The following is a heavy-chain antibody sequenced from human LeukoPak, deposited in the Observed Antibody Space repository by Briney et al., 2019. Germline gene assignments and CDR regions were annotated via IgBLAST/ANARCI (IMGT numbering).Heavy chain of an antibody. CDR3: ARCITMVRGVIFRYYYYYMDV. Sequence: PSETLSLTCTVSGGSISSSSYYWGWIRQPPGKGLEWIGSIYYSGSTYYNPSLKSRVTISVDTSKNQFSLKLSSVTAADTAVYYCARCITMVRGVIFRYYYYYMDVWGKGTTVTVSS. D-gene: IGHD3-10*01. J-gene: IGHJ6*03. CDR2: IYYSGST. CDR1: GGSISSSSYY. V-gene: IGHV4-39*07.